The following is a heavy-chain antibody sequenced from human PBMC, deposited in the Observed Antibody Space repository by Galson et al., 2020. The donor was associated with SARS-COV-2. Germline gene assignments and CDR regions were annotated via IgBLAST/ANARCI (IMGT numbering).Heavy chain of an antibody. Sequence: SVKVSCKASGGIFRTSTINWVRQAPGQGLEWMGGIIPVFGTANHAQKFRDRLTITADESASTAYMELSSLTSDDTAVYYCARDFGDFPYGMDVWGQGTTVTVS. D-gene: IGHD4-17*01. CDR2: IIPVFGTA. J-gene: IGHJ6*02. V-gene: IGHV1-69*13. CDR3: ARDFGDFPYGMDV. CDR1: GGIFRTST.